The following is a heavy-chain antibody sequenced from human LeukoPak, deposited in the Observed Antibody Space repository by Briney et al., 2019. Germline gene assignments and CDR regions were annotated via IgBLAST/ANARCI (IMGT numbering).Heavy chain of an antibody. CDR1: GFTLSSYA. Sequence: PGGSLRLSCAASGFTLSSYAMHWVRQAPGKGLEWVAVISYDGSNKYYADSVKGRFTISRDNSKNTLYLQMNSLRAEDTAVYYCARELLIPAAILDYWGQGTLVTVSS. CDR3: ARELLIPAAILDY. D-gene: IGHD2-2*01. CDR2: ISYDGSNK. V-gene: IGHV3-30-3*01. J-gene: IGHJ4*02.